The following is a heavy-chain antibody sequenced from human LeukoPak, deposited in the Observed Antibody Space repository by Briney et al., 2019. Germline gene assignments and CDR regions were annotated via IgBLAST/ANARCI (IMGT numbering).Heavy chain of an antibody. CDR1: GGSFSGYY. J-gene: IGHJ4*02. Sequence: PSETLSLTCAVYGGSFSGYYWSWIRQPPGKGLEWTGEINHSGSTNYNPSLKSRVTISVDTSKNQFSLKLSSVTAADTAVYYCARHRSLYYDFWSGYYPHFDYWGQGTLVTVSS. D-gene: IGHD3-3*01. CDR2: INHSGST. V-gene: IGHV4-34*01. CDR3: ARHRSLYYDFWSGYYPHFDY.